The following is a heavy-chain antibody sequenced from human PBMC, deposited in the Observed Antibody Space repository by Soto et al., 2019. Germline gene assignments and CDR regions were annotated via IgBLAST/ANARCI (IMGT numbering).Heavy chain of an antibody. Sequence: QITLKESGPTVVKPTQTLTLTCTFSGFSLSTSGVGVGWIRQPPGKALEWLALIFWDDDKRFSPSLKSRLTITKDTSKNQVVITMTNVDPVDTATYCCAHGNRYFQHWGQGTLVTVSS. V-gene: IGHV2-5*02. CDR3: AHGNRYFQH. J-gene: IGHJ1*01. CDR2: IFWDDDK. CDR1: GFSLSTSGVG.